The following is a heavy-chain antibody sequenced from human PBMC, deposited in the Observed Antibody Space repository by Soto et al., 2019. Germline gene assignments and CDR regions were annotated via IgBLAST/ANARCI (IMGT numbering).Heavy chain of an antibody. CDR2: VSTNGAT. CDR3: ARADYEILTGSYAMDV. CDR1: DDFISSYD. V-gene: IGHV4-4*07. J-gene: IGHJ6*02. Sequence: XETLSLTCTVSDDFISSYDWNWIRQPAGKGLEWIGRVSTNGATNYNPSLESRVTMSVDTSKNQFSLKLTSVTAADTAVYFCARADYEILTGSYAMDVWGQGTTVTVSS. D-gene: IGHD3-9*01.